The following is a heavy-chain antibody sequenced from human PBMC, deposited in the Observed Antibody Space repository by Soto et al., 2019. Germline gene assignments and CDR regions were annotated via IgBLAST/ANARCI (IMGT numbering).Heavy chain of an antibody. V-gene: IGHV4-31*03. CDR2: ISSSGRA. CDR3: ARAVYCTTANCWDDFHYYNIDV. D-gene: IGHD2-2*01. CDR1: GGSVNNNAFS. Sequence: SETLSLTCTVSGGSVNNNAFSWTWIRQHPGKGPECIGHISSSGRASYSPSLKRRVAISLDASKNHFSLQLTSVTAADTAVYYCARAVYCTTANCWDDFHYYNIDVSGQGTAVTVSS. J-gene: IGHJ6*02.